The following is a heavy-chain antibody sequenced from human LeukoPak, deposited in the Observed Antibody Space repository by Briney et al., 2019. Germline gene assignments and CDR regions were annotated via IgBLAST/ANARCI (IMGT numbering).Heavy chain of an antibody. CDR1: GFTFDDYA. CDR2: ISWNSGSV. Sequence: GESLRLSCAAFGFTFDDYAIHWVRQAPGKGPEWVSGISWNSGSVDYADSVKGRFTISRDNAKNSLYLQMNSLRTEDTALYYCAKVSGYTYGYFDYWGQGTLVTVSS. J-gene: IGHJ4*02. CDR3: AKVSGYTYGYFDY. V-gene: IGHV3-9*01. D-gene: IGHD5-18*01.